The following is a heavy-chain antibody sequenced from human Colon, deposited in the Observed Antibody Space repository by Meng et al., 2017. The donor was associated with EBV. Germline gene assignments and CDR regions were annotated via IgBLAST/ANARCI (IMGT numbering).Heavy chain of an antibody. CDR1: GFTFSTYW. V-gene: IGHV3-74*01. CDR2: VKPDGTST. Sequence: EAQVVAAGVGQVQPGGSLRLSCAASGFTFSTYWMHWVRQVPGKGLIWVSRVKPDGTSTYYADSVRGRFTISRDNAKNTVYLQMNTLRAEDTAVYYCVRDRPSWTWGQGTLVTVSS. D-gene: IGHD3-3*01. CDR3: VRDRPSWT. J-gene: IGHJ5*02.